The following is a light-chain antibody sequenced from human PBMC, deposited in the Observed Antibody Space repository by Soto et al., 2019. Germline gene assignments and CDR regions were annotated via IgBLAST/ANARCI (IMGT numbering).Light chain of an antibody. J-gene: IGKJ1*01. CDR3: QQYGRSPAT. CDR2: GAS. CDR1: QSVSSNY. Sequence: EIVLTQSPGTLSLSPGERATLSCRASQSVSSNYLAWYQQKPGQAPRLLIFGASSRASGIPDRFSGSGSGTDFTLTIGRLKPEDFAVYYCQQYGRSPATFGQGTKVEIK. V-gene: IGKV3-20*01.